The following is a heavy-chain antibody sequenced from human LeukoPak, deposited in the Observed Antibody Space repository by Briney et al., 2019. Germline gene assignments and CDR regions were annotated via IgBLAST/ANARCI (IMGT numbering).Heavy chain of an antibody. CDR1: GGSITNNY. Sequence: SETLSLTCTVSGGSITNNYWAWIRQPPGKGLEWIGYTHDSGNSNYNPSLRSRVTISIDTSKNQFSLKLTTVTAADTAVYYCARDRSAAPADYWGQGTLVTVSS. CDR2: THDSGNS. D-gene: IGHD6-13*01. CDR3: ARDRSAAPADY. V-gene: IGHV4-59*13. J-gene: IGHJ4*02.